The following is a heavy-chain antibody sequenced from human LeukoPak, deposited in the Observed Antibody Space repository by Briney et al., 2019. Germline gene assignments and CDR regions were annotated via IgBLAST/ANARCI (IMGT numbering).Heavy chain of an antibody. D-gene: IGHD6-13*01. CDR1: GFTFSSYA. CDR3: ADSSSWYAFNWFDP. Sequence: GGSLRLSCAASGFTFSSYAMSWVRQAPGKGLEWVSAISGGGGSTYYADSVKGRFTISRDNSKNTLYLQMNSLRAEDTAVYYCADSSSWYAFNWFDPWGQGTLVTVSS. V-gene: IGHV3-23*01. J-gene: IGHJ5*02. CDR2: ISGGGGST.